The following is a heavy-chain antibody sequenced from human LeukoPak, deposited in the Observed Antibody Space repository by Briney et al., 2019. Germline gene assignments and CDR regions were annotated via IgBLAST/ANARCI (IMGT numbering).Heavy chain of an antibody. CDR3: AKLGSFYYYMDV. CDR2: IYYSGST. D-gene: IGHD3-16*01. V-gene: IGHV4-39*07. J-gene: IGHJ6*03. CDR1: GGSISSSSYC. Sequence: PSQTLSLTCTVSGGSISSSSYCWGWIRQPPGKGLEWIGSIYYSGSTYYNPSLKSRVTISVDTSKNQFSLKLSSVTAADTAVYYCAKLGSFYYYMDVWGKGTTVTVSS.